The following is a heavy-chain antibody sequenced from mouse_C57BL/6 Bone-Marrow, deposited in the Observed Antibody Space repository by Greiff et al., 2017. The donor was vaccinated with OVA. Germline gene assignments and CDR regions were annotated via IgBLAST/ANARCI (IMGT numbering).Heavy chain of an antibody. J-gene: IGHJ2*01. CDR3: ARDLPPPGDLLWYYFDY. D-gene: IGHD2-1*01. CDR2: ISDGGSYT. V-gene: IGHV5-4*01. Sequence: DVKLVESGGGLVKPGGSLKLSCAASGFTFSSYAMSWVRQTPEKRLEWVATISDGGSYTYYPDNVKGRFTISRDNAKNNLYLQMSHLKSEDTAMYYCARDLPPPGDLLWYYFDYWGQGTTLTVSS. CDR1: GFTFSSYA.